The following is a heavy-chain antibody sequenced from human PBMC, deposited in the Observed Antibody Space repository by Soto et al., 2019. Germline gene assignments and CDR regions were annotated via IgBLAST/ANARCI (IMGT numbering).Heavy chain of an antibody. V-gene: IGHV3-23*01. CDR2: VSGSGGST. Sequence: GGSLRLSCAASGFTFSNYAMSWARQAPGKGLEWVSAVSGSGGSTYYADSVKGRFTISRDNSKNTLYLQMNSLRAEDTAVYYCAMHKAYYYDSRRLRGSDNSPFDYWGQGTLVTVSS. J-gene: IGHJ4*02. D-gene: IGHD3-22*01. CDR1: GFTFSNYA. CDR3: AMHKAYYYDSRRLRGSDNSPFDY.